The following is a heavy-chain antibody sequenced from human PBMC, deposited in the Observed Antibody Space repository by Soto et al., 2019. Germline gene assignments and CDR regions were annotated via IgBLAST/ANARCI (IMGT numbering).Heavy chain of an antibody. CDR3: ARQRANEYGDPNDALDI. CDR1: GFAVGASS. CDR2: FYAVGGT. J-gene: IGHJ3*02. V-gene: IGHV3-53*01. Sequence: EEQLVGSGGGLIQPGGPLRLSGAASGFAVGASSLNWVRKAPGKGLGWASLFYAVGGTYYAGPVKGRFTISRDNSKNTMYLQMSSLRAEDTAVYYCARQRANEYGDPNDALDIWGQGTMVTVSS. D-gene: IGHD4-17*01.